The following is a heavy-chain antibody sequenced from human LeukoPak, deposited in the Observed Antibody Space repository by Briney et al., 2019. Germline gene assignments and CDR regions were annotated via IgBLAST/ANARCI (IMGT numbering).Heavy chain of an antibody. CDR1: GFTFSSYA. CDR2: ISGSGGST. Sequence: GGSLRLSCAASGFTFSSYAMSWVRQAPGKGLEWVSAISGSGGSTYYADSVKGRFTISRDNSKNTLYLQMNSLRAEDTAVYYCAKFPGWYNFPPADYWGQGTLVTVSS. V-gene: IGHV3-23*01. CDR3: AKFPGWYNFPPADY. D-gene: IGHD6-19*01. J-gene: IGHJ4*02.